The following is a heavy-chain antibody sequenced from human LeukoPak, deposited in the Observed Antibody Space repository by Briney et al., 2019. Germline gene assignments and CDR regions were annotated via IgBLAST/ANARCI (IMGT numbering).Heavy chain of an antibody. V-gene: IGHV4-39*01. Sequence: PSETLSLTCTVSGGSIGSSSYYWGWIRQPPGKGLEWIGSIYYSGSTYYNPSLKSRVTISVDTSKNQFSLRLSSVTAADTAVYYCARRIIIAVAGTGWFDPWGQGTLVTVSS. CDR3: ARRIIIAVAGTGWFDP. CDR2: IYYSGST. CDR1: GGSIGSSSYY. D-gene: IGHD6-19*01. J-gene: IGHJ5*02.